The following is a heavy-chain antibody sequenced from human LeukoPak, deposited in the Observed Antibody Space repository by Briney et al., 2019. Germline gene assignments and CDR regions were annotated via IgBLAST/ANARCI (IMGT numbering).Heavy chain of an antibody. J-gene: IGHJ2*01. CDR1: GDSFTSSDHY. V-gene: IGHV4-39*01. CDR3: ARHLYYSASAFWYIDL. Sequence: PSETLSLTCTLSGDSFTSSDHYWVWIRQSPGKGLEWIGSVSQSGNTYYRSSLKSRVTVSIDTSKNEFSLILTSVTAADTAQYYCARHLYYSASAFWYIDLWGRGTLVIVTP. CDR2: VSQSGNT. D-gene: IGHD3-10*01.